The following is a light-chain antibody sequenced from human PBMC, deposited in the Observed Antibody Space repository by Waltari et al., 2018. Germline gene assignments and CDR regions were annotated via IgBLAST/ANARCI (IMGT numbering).Light chain of an antibody. CDR1: HSNIGNNY. CDR2: EGG. J-gene: IGLJ7*01. CDR3: GTWDSSLSGAV. V-gene: IGLV1-51*02. Sequence: QSVLTQPPSVSAAPGQRVTISCSGGHSNIGNNYVSWYRQFPGTAPKLLIYEGGGRPSGVPGRFSGSKSGTSATLDITGLQAGDEADYYCGTWDSSLSGAVFGGGTHLTVL.